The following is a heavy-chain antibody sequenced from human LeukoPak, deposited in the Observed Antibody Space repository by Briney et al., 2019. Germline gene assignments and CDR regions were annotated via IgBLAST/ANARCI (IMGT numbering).Heavy chain of an antibody. V-gene: IGHV1-69*01. CDR2: IIPIFGTA. J-gene: IGHJ6*03. CDR1: GGTFSSYA. D-gene: IGHD3-10*01. CDR3: ASGERITMVRGVIGYYYYYMDV. Sequence: SSVKVSCKASGGTFSSYAISWVRQAPGQGLEWMGGIIPIFGTANYAQKFQVRVTITADESTSTAYMELSSLRSEDTAAYYCASGERITMVRGVIGYYYYYMDVWGKGTTVAVSS.